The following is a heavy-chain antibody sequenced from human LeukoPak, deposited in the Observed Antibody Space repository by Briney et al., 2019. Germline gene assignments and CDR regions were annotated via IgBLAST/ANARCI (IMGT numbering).Heavy chain of an antibody. CDR2: VSGSGGST. Sequence: GGSLRLSCAASGFTFSSYAMSWVRQAPGKGLEWVSAVSGSGGSTYYADSVKGRFTISRDNSKNTLYLQMNSLRAEDTAVYYCAKDIVVVPAAKGGAFDIWGQGTMVTVSS. V-gene: IGHV3-23*01. CDR3: AKDIVVVPAAKGGAFDI. D-gene: IGHD2-2*01. J-gene: IGHJ3*02. CDR1: GFTFSSYA.